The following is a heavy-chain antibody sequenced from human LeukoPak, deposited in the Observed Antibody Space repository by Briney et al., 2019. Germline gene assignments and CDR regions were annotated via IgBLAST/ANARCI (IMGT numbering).Heavy chain of an antibody. V-gene: IGHV4-59*12. J-gene: IGHJ4*02. CDR3: AREGGPYRPLDY. Sequence: SETLSLTCTVSGGSISSYCWSWIRQPPGKGLEWIGYIYYSGSTKYNPSLRSRVTISADTSKNQFSLKLSSVTAADTAVYYCAREGGPYRPLDYSGQGTLVTVSS. CDR2: IYYSGST. CDR1: GGSISSYC.